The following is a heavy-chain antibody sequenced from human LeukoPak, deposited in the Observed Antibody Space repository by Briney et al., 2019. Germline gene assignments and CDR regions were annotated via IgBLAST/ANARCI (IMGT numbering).Heavy chain of an antibody. CDR2: IYYSGST. CDR1: ECRSSCKRYY. J-gene: IGHJ6*03. Sequence: TLSVRRTGKECRSSCKRYYWGWIRQPPGKGLEWIGSIYYSGSTYYNPSLKSRVTISVDTSKNQFSLKLSSVTAADTAVYYCARADTWGGYYRPYYYYYMDVWGKGTTVTVSS. D-gene: IGHD3-3*01. V-gene: IGHV4-39*07. CDR3: ARADTWGGYYRPYYYYYMDV.